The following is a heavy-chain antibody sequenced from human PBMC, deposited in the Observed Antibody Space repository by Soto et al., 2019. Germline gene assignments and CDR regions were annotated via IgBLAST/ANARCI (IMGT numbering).Heavy chain of an antibody. CDR1: GFTVSSNY. CDR3: ARGGEVWFGSEGGMDV. J-gene: IGHJ6*02. V-gene: IGHV3-53*01. D-gene: IGHD3-10*01. Sequence: EVQLVESGGGVIQPGGSLRLSCAASGFTVSSNYMSWVRPAPGKGLEWVSVIYSGGSTYYADSVSGGFTISRDNFRNTLDLQMNSLRAEDTAVYYCARGGEVWFGSEGGMDVWGRGTTVTVS. CDR2: IYSGGST.